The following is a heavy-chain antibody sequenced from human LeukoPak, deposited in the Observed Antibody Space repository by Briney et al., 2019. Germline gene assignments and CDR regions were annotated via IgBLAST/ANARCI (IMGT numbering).Heavy chain of an antibody. V-gene: IGHV4-59*08. J-gene: IGHJ5*02. CDR1: GGSISSYY. CDR3: ARRPPTTGTDWFDP. D-gene: IGHD1-1*01. Sequence: SETLSLTCTVSGGSISSYYWSWIRQPPGKGLEWIGYIYYSGSTNYNPSLKSRVTISIDMSKNQFSLKLSSVTAADTAVYYCARRPPTTGTDWFDPWGQGFLVTVSS. CDR2: IYYSGST.